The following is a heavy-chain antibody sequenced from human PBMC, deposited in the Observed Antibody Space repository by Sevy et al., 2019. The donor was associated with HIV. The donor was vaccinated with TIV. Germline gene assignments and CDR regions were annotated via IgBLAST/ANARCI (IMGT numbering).Heavy chain of an antibody. CDR2: IYKSGNT. CDR1: GFDVNTGF. D-gene: IGHD3-16*01. Sequence: GGSLRLSCAASGFDVNTGFMSWVRQAPGKGLEWVSVIYKSGNTYYVDSVMGRFTMSRDSGSNTLYVQMTHLRVEDTAMYYCVRSLGGPLNQWGQGTRVTVSS. J-gene: IGHJ4*02. V-gene: IGHV3-53*01. CDR3: VRSLGGPLNQ.